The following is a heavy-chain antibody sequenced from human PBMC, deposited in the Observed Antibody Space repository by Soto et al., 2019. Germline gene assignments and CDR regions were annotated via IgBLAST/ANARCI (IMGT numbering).Heavy chain of an antibody. D-gene: IGHD1-26*01. J-gene: IGHJ6*02. Sequence: QVQLVESGGGVVQPGRSLRLSCAAYGFTFSSYGMHWVRQAPGKGLEWVAVISYDGSNKYYADSVKGRFTISRDNSKKTLYLQMNSLRAEDKAVYYCAKDVVVGATTGLGDYYYYYGMDVWGQGTTVTVSS. CDR1: GFTFSSYG. V-gene: IGHV3-30*18. CDR2: ISYDGSNK. CDR3: AKDVVVGATTGLGDYYYYYGMDV.